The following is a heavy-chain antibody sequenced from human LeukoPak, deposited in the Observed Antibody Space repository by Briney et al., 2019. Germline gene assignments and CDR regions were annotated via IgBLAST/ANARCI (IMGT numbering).Heavy chain of an antibody. Sequence: GGALRLSCAASGFTFNSYAMSWVRQAPGKGLEWVSLISGTGTSTQYADSVKGRFTISRHSSKNTLYLQMNSLRAEDTAIYYCAQGVVVVTAMNYFDYWGQGTLVTVSS. CDR2: ISGTGTST. CDR3: AQGVVVVTAMNYFDY. J-gene: IGHJ4*02. V-gene: IGHV3-23*01. D-gene: IGHD2-21*02. CDR1: GFTFNSYA.